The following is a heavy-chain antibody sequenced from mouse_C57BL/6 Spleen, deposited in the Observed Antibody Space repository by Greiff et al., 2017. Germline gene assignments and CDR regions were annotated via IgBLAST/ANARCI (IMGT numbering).Heavy chain of an antibody. CDR1: GFTFSDYY. CDR3: AREGAYSNYGYFDV. J-gene: IGHJ1*03. CDR2: INYDGSST. V-gene: IGHV5-16*01. D-gene: IGHD2-5*01. Sequence: EVQVVESEGGLVQPGSSMKLSCTASGFTFSDYYMAWVRQVPEKGLEWVANINYDGSSTYYLDSLKSRFIISRDNAKNILYLQMSSLKSEDTATYYCAREGAYSNYGYFDVWGTGTTVTVSS.